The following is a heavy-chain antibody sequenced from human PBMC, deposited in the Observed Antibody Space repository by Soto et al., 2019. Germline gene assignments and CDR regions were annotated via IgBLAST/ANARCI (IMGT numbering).Heavy chain of an antibody. CDR3: ARDLRGYYNSSGHPDYYYGMDV. D-gene: IGHD3-22*01. CDR2: VSYDGSNK. CDR1: GFTFSSSA. J-gene: IGHJ6*02. V-gene: IGHV3-30-3*01. Sequence: GGSLRLSCAASGFTFSSSAMHWVRQAPGKGLEWVAVVSYDGSNKYYADSVKGRFTISRDNSKNTLYLQMNSLRVEDTAVYYCARDLRGYYNSSGHPDYYYGMDVWGQGTTVTVSS.